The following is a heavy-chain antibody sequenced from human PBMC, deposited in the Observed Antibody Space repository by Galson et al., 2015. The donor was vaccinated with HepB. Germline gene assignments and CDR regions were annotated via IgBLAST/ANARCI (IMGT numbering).Heavy chain of an antibody. V-gene: IGHV3-23*01. CDR1: RFTLRSYA. CDR3: AKAVTGTGVWFDY. CDR2: ISGSGGST. D-gene: IGHD6-19*01. Sequence: LRLSCAASRFTLRSYAMSWVRQAPGKGLEWVSAISGSGGSTYYADSVRGRFTISRDNSKNTLYLQMNSLRAEDTAVYYCAKAVTGTGVWFDYWGQGTLVTVSS. J-gene: IGHJ4*02.